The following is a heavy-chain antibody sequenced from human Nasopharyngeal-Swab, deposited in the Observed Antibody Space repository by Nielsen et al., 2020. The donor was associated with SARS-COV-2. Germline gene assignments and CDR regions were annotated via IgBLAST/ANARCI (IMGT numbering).Heavy chain of an antibody. Sequence: ASVKVSCKASGYTFTGYYMHWVRQAPGQGLEWVGVVNPKGGSTVYAQTLQGRVTMTRDTSTSTVYMDLSSLRSEDTAVYYCARGYYDSNSYYFDYWGQGTLVTVSS. J-gene: IGHJ4*02. D-gene: IGHD3-22*01. V-gene: IGHV1-46*04. CDR1: GYTFTGYY. CDR3: ARGYYDSNSYYFDY. CDR2: VNPKGGST.